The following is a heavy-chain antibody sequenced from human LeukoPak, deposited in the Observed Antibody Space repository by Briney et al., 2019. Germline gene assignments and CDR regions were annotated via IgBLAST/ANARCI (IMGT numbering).Heavy chain of an antibody. Sequence: GGSLRLSCAASGFTFSNYGIHWVRQAPGKGLEWVAFVRSDGGIKYYADSVKGRFTVSRDNSRTTVYLQMNSLRAEDTAVYHCAKDLPAAYFDYWGQGTLVTVSS. CDR3: AKDLPAAYFDY. CDR2: VRSDGGIK. D-gene: IGHD2-2*01. CDR1: GFTFSNYG. V-gene: IGHV3-30*02. J-gene: IGHJ4*02.